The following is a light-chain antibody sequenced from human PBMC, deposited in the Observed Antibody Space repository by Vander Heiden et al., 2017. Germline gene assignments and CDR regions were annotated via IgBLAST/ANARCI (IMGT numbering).Light chain of an antibody. CDR1: QSISTY. CDR3: QQSYSTPWT. Sequence: DIQMTQFPSSLSASVGDRVTITCRASQSISTYLNWYQQKPGKAPKLLIYAASSLQSAVPSRFSGSGSGTDFTLTISSLQPEDFATYYCQQSYSTPWTFGQGTKVEIK. V-gene: IGKV1-39*01. J-gene: IGKJ1*01. CDR2: AAS.